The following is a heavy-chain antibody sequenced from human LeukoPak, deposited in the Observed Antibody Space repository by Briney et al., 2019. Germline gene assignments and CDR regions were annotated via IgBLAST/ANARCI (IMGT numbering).Heavy chain of an antibody. Sequence: GGSLRLSCAASGFTFSNYWLTWVRRAPGKGLDWVANIKQDGTEKNYVDSVKGRFTVSRDNAKNSLYLQMSSLRAEDTAVYYCARFTRSSTPVYWGQGALVTVSS. D-gene: IGHD6-6*01. CDR3: ARFTRSSTPVY. CDR2: IKQDGTEK. J-gene: IGHJ4*02. V-gene: IGHV3-7*01. CDR1: GFTFSNYW.